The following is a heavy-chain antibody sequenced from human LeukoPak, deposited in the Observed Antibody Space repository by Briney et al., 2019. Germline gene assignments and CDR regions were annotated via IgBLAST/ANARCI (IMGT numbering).Heavy chain of an antibody. CDR2: INPNSGGT. Sequence: ASVKVSCKASGYTFTGYYMHWVRQAPGQGLEWMGWINPNSGGTNYAQKFQGRITMTRDTSISTAYMELSRLRSDDTAVYYCGRDKVFSATKDIVVVPAAIPDAFDIWGQGTMVTVSS. V-gene: IGHV1-2*02. J-gene: IGHJ3*02. CDR3: GRDKVFSATKDIVVVPAAIPDAFDI. D-gene: IGHD2-2*01. CDR1: GYTFTGYY.